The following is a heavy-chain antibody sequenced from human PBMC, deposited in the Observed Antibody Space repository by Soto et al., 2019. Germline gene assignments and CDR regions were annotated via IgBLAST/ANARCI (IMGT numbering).Heavy chain of an antibody. V-gene: IGHV1-46*01. J-gene: IGHJ4*02. D-gene: IGHD6-19*01. CDR2: INPSGGST. CDR3: ARDRDGSGWFSTPYFDY. Sequence: ASVKVSCKASGYTFTIYYMHWVRQAPGQGLEWMGIINPSGGSTSYAQKFQGRVTMTRDTSTSTVYMELSSLRSEDTAVYYCARDRDGSGWFSTPYFDYWGQGTLVTVSS. CDR1: GYTFTIYY.